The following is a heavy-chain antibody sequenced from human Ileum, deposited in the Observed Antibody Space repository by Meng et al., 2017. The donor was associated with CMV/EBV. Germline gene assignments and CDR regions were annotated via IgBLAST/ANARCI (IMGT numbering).Heavy chain of an antibody. CDR1: LTFDEYT. V-gene: IGHV3-43*01. J-gene: IGHJ3*02. CDR3: AKDLGYDSSGYSDAFDI. D-gene: IGHD3-22*01. Sequence: LTFDEYTMSWVRQAPGKGREWVSLISWDGGSTYYADSMKGRFTISRDNSKNSLYLQMNSLRTEDTALYYCAKDLGYDSSGYSDAFDIWGQGTMVTVSS. CDR2: ISWDGGST.